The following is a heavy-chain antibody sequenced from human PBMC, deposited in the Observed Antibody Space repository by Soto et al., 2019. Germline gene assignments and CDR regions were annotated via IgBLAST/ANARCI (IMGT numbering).Heavy chain of an antibody. V-gene: IGHV1-46*01. CDR1: GYTFTSYD. Sequence: GASVKVSCKASGYTFTSYDMHWVRQAPGQGLEWMGIINPSGGSTSYAQKFQGRVTMTRDTSTSTVYMELSSLRSEDTAVYYCARDKGGEYYYILTGYYGYYYSGMDVWGQGTTVTVSS. CDR3: ARDKGGEYYYILTGYYGYYYSGMDV. CDR2: INPSGGST. D-gene: IGHD3-9*01. J-gene: IGHJ6*02.